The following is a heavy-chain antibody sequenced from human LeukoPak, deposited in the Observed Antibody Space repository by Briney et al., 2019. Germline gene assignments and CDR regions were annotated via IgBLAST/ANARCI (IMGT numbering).Heavy chain of an antibody. J-gene: IGHJ4*02. Sequence: SETLSLTCTVSGGSISSSSYYWDWIRQSPGKGLEWIGNIYYDGSTHYNPSLKSRVTISVDTSKNQFSLKLSSVTAADTVLYYCARQGEYTTSLGRKQFDYWGQGTLVTVSS. CDR2: IYYDGST. CDR3: ARQGEYTTSLGRKQFDY. V-gene: IGHV4-39*01. D-gene: IGHD3-16*01. CDR1: GGSISSSSYY.